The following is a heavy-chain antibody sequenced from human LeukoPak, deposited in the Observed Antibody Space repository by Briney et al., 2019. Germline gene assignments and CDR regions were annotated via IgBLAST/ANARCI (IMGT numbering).Heavy chain of an antibody. CDR2: INSDGIST. CDR1: RFTFRRYW. V-gene: IGHV3-74*01. J-gene: IGHJ4*02. Sequence: GGSLRLSCAASRFTFRRYWMHWVRQAPGKGLVWFSRINSDGISTSYTDSVKGRFTISRDNAKNTLYLHMNSLRAEATAVYYCARDGNYYDSSGPADYWGQGTLVTVSS. CDR3: ARDGNYYDSSGPADY. D-gene: IGHD3-22*01.